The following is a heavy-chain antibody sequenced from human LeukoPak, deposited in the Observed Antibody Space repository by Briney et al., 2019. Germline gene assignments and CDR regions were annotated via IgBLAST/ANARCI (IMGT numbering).Heavy chain of an antibody. CDR3: AKAKAGYSFDY. V-gene: IGHV3-23*01. CDR1: GFTFSSYA. J-gene: IGHJ4*02. Sequence: GESLKISCAASGFTFSSYAMSWVRQAPGKGLEWVSVISNSGSSTYYVHSVKGRFTISRDNSKDTLYLQMNSLRAEDTAVYYCAKAKAGYSFDYWGQGTLVTVSS. CDR2: ISNSGSST. D-gene: IGHD1-1*01.